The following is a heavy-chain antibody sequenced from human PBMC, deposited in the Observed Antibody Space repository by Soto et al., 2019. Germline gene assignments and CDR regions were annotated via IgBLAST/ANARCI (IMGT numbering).Heavy chain of an antibody. CDR2: IIPILGIA. CDR3: ARGPLGIAAAGTYYYYGMDV. V-gene: IGHV1-69*04. J-gene: IGHJ6*02. CDR1: GYTFTSYG. D-gene: IGHD6-13*01. Sequence: SVKVSCKASGYTFTSYGISWVRRAPGQGLEWMGRIIPILGIANYAQKFQGRVTITADKSTSTAYMELSSLRSEDTAVYYCARGPLGIAAAGTYYYYGMDVWG.